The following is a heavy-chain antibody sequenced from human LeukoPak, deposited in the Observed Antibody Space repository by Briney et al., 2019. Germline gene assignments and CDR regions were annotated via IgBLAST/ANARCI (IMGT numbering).Heavy chain of an antibody. CDR3: ARARSYYYGSGRSLRY. CDR1: GYTFTSYG. D-gene: IGHD3-10*01. J-gene: IGHJ4*02. Sequence: ASVKVSCKASGYTFTSYGINWVRQATGQGLEWMGWMDPNSGNTGYAQKFQGRVTMTRNTSISTAYMELSSLRSEDTAVYYCARARSYYYGSGRSLRYWGQGTLVTVSS. CDR2: MDPNSGNT. V-gene: IGHV1-8*01.